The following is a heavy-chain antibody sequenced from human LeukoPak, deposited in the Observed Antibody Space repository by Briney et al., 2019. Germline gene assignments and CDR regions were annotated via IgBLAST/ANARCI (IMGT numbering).Heavy chain of an antibody. J-gene: IGHJ5*02. D-gene: IGHD3-16*01. CDR3: AKEVHDHIWGRSHVNNFDP. V-gene: IGHV3-30*18. CDR2: ISYDGAYT. CDR1: GFTFSDFG. Sequence: GGSLRLSCEVSGFTFSDFGMHWVRQAPGKGLEWLAIISYDGAYTHTSKSLKGRFTLSRDNANNTLSLQMTSLRPEDTAVYYCAKEVHDHIWGRSHVNNFDPWGQGTLVTVSS.